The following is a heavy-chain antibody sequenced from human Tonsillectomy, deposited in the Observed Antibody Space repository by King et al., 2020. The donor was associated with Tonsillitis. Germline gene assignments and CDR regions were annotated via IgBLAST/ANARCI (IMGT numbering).Heavy chain of an antibody. Sequence: DVQLVESGGGLVQPGGSLILSCEASGFTFSTYAMSWVRQSPGQGPEWVSAISGSDTRTFYAVSVKGRFTISRDDSKNTVSLQMSSLRAEDTAVYYCAKESPYSGNYRFYYFDYWGQGTLVTVSS. J-gene: IGHJ4*02. CDR1: GFTFSTYA. CDR2: ISGSDTRT. CDR3: AKESPYSGNYRFYYFDY. D-gene: IGHD1-26*01. V-gene: IGHV3-23*04.